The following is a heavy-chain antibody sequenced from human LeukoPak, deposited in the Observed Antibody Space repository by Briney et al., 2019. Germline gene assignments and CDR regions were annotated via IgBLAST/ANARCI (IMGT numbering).Heavy chain of an antibody. CDR3: AKRWLQLQLDYFDY. V-gene: IGHV3-7*01. Sequence: GGSLRLSCAASGFTFSSHWMSWVRQAPGKGLEWVANIKQDGSEKYYVDSVKGRFTISRDNAKNSLYLQMNSLGAEDTAVYYCAKRWLQLQLDYFDYWGQGTLVTVSS. J-gene: IGHJ4*02. CDR1: GFTFSSHW. D-gene: IGHD5-24*01. CDR2: IKQDGSEK.